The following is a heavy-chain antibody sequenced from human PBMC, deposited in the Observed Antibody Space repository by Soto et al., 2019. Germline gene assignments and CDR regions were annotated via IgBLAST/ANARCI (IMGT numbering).Heavy chain of an antibody. Sequence: GESLKISCKGSGYIFTSYWIGWVRQMPGKGLEWMGIIYPGDSDTRYSPSFQGQVTISADKSISTAYLQWSSLKASDTAMYYCERYLCLGKTKPPLGMDVWCQRNTVNVS. V-gene: IGHV5-51*01. CDR2: IYPGDSDT. J-gene: IGHJ6*02. CDR3: ERYLCLGKTKPPLGMDV. D-gene: IGHD3-10*02. CDR1: GYIFTSYW.